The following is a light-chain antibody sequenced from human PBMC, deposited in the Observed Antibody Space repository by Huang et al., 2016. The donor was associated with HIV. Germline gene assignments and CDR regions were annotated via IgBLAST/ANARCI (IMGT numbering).Light chain of an antibody. CDR3: QRYDSVPRT. V-gene: IGKV1-27*01. J-gene: IGKJ1*01. Sequence: DIQMTQYPSSLSASVGDRVTTPCRASQDIKHYLAWYQQKAGQVPKLLIYAASSLQSGVPSRFRGRGSGTDFTLSIISLQPEDVAIYYCQRYDSVPRTFGQGTKVDIK. CDR2: AAS. CDR1: QDIKHY.